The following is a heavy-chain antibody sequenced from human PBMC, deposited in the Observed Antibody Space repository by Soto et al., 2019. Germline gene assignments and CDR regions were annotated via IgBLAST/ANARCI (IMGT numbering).Heavy chain of an antibody. CDR1: GFSLSNAGLG. CDR2: IFSNDEK. J-gene: IGHJ5*02. CDR3: ASTYSTSWYWFDP. D-gene: IGHD6-13*01. Sequence: QVTVKESGPVLVKPTETLTLTCTVSGFSLSNAGLGVSWIRQPPGKALEWLAHIFSNDEKSYSTSLKSRLTLSKDTSKSQVVLTMTNLDPVDTATYYCASTYSTSWYWFDPWGQGTLVPVSS. V-gene: IGHV2-26*04.